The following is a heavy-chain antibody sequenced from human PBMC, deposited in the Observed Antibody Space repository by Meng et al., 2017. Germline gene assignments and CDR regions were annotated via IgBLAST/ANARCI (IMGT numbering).Heavy chain of an antibody. D-gene: IGHD5-18*01. CDR3: ARDATAMVHYFDY. V-gene: IGHV4-39*07. Sequence: SETLSLTCTVSGGSIGSSSYYWGWIRQPPGKGLEWIGSIYYSGSTYYNPSLKSRVTISVDTSKNQFSLKLSSVTAADTAVYYCARDATAMVHYFDYWGQGTLVTVSS. CDR1: GGSIGSSSYY. J-gene: IGHJ4*02. CDR2: IYYSGST.